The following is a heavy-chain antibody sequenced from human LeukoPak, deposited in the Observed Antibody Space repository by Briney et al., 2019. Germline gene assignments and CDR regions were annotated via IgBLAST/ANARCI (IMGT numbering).Heavy chain of an antibody. CDR3: ARHSSSGYYYYYYYMDV. CDR2: IYTSGNT. J-gene: IGHJ6*03. D-gene: IGHD3-22*01. V-gene: IGHV4-4*09. CDR1: GGSISSYY. Sequence: NPSETLSLTCTVSGGSISSYYWSWIRQPPGKGLEWIGYIYTSGNTNYNPSLKSRVTISVDTSKNQFSLKLSSVTAADTAVYYCARHSSSGYYYYYYYMDVWGKGTTVTVSS.